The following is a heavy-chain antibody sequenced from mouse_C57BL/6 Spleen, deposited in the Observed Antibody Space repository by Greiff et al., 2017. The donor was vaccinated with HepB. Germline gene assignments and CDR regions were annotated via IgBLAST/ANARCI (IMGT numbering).Heavy chain of an antibody. D-gene: IGHD2-5*01. Sequence: QVQLQQSGAELVKPGASVKMSCKASGYTFTSYWMQWVKQRPGQGLEWIGEIDPSDSYTNYNQKFTGKATLTVDTSSSTAYMQLSSLTSEDSAVYYCARSGSNYEGYFDVWGTGTTVTVSS. V-gene: IGHV1-50*01. CDR3: ARSGSNYEGYFDV. CDR2: IDPSDSYT. CDR1: GYTFTSYW. J-gene: IGHJ1*03.